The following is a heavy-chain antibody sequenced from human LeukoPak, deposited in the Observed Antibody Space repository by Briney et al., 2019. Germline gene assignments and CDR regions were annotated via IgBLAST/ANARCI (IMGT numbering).Heavy chain of an antibody. Sequence: SETLSLTCTVSRGSISSYYWSWIRQPPGKGLEWIGYIYTSGSTNYNPSLKSRVTISVDTSKNQFSLQLNSMTAADTAVYYCARSYSSSSYFDYWGQGTLVTVSS. D-gene: IGHD6-6*01. J-gene: IGHJ4*02. CDR3: ARSYSSSSYFDY. CDR1: RGSISSYY. CDR2: IYTSGST. V-gene: IGHV4-4*09.